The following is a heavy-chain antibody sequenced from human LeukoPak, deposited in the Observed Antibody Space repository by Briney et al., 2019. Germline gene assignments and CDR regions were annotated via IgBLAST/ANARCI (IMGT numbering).Heavy chain of an antibody. V-gene: IGHV3-23*01. CDR3: AKDGQLWLGYYYYGMDV. CDR1: GFTFSSYA. D-gene: IGHD5-18*01. J-gene: IGHJ6*02. CDR2: ISGSGGST. Sequence: GGSLRLSCAASGFTFSSYAMSWVRHAPGKGLEWVSAISGSGGSTYYADSVKGRFTISRDNSKNTLYLQMNSLRAEDTAVYYCAKDGQLWLGYYYYGMDVWGQGTTVTVSS.